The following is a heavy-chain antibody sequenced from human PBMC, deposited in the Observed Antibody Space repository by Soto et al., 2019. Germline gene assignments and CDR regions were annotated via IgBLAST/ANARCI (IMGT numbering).Heavy chain of an antibody. CDR2: FIPILDMA. D-gene: IGHD2-21*01. Sequence: QVQVVQSGAEVKKPESSVKVSCKPSGGTFNTYTVNWVRLAPGHGLEWMGRFIPILDMANYTQKFQDRVMITADRSTFTAYMELNSLTSDDTAVYYCAITYCRDNSCPRDFDFWGPGTGVTVSS. CDR3: AITYCRDNSCPRDFDF. V-gene: IGHV1-69*02. J-gene: IGHJ4*02. CDR1: GGTFNTYT.